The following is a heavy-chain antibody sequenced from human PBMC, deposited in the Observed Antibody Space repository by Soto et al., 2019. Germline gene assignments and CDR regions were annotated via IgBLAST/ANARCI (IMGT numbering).Heavy chain of an antibody. J-gene: IGHJ4*02. D-gene: IGHD2-15*01. CDR3: ARVGLYCSGGSCYSGPVDY. CDR2: ISSISSYI. CDR1: GFTFSSYS. Sequence: GGSLRLSCAASGFTFSSYSINWVRQAPGKGLEWVSSISSISSYIYYAESVKGRFTISRDNAKNSLYLQMNSLRAEDTAVYYCARVGLYCSGGSCYSGPVDYWGQGTLVTVSS. V-gene: IGHV3-21*01.